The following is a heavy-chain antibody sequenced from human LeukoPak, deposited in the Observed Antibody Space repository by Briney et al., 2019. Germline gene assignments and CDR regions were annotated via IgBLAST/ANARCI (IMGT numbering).Heavy chain of an antibody. V-gene: IGHV4-61*02. CDR2: LYTGGST. J-gene: IGHJ5*02. D-gene: IGHD6-19*01. CDR1: GCTFSSDSIY. CDR3: AREPRGIAVGGTGGWFDP. Sequence: SQTLTLSCTASGCTFSSDSIYWIWNPPPAGKGLEWIGRLYTGGSTNYNTSLKSRVNISVDTSKNQFSLKLSSETAADTAVYYCAREPRGIAVGGTGGWFDPWGQGTLVTVSS.